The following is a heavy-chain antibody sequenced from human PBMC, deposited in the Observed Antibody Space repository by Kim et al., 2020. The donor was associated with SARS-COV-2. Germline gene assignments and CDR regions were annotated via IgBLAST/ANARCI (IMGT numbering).Heavy chain of an antibody. CDR2: RSISSTL. CDR3: ARLPAP. Sequence: RSISSTLYYADSVKGRFTIPRDNAKNSLYLQMNSLRAEDTAVYYCARLPAPWGQGTLVTVSS. J-gene: IGHJ5*02. V-gene: IGHV3-48*01.